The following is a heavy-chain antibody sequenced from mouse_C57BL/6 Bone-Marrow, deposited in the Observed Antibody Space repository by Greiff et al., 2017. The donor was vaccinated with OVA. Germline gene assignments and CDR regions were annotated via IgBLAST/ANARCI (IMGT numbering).Heavy chain of an antibody. Sequence: QVQLQQSGAELMKPGASVKLSCKATGYTFTGYWIEWVKQRPGHGLEWIGEILPGSGSTNYNEKFKGKATFTADTSSNTAYMQLSSLTTDDSAIYYCAREDYSNYEGCYYAMDYWGQGTSVTVSS. CDR2: ILPGSGST. CDR1: GYTFTGYW. D-gene: IGHD2-5*01. CDR3: AREDYSNYEGCYYAMDY. V-gene: IGHV1-9*01. J-gene: IGHJ4*01.